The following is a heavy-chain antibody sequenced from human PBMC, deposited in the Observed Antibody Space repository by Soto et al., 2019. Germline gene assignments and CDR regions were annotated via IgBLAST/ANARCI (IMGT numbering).Heavy chain of an antibody. D-gene: IGHD3-16*01. CDR2: IMPVIEAA. CDR1: GGTFSDFT. V-gene: IGHV1-69*06. Sequence: QVQLVQSGAAVKKPGSSVRVSCKASGGTFSDFTLNWVRQAPGQGLEWMGGIMPVIEAANYAQTFQGRVTITADKFTSTAYMELSGLRSEDTAVYYCAFGEDLEYWGQGTLLTVSS. J-gene: IGHJ4*02. CDR3: AFGEDLEY.